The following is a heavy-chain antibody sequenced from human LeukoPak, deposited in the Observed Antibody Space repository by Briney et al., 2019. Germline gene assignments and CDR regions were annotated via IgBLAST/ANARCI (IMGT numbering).Heavy chain of an antibody. CDR3: ARGDSNSSD. D-gene: IGHD6-6*01. CDR1: GGSIRRGAYY. J-gene: IGHJ4*02. V-gene: IGHV4-31*03. CDR2: VNSTGAT. Sequence: PSETLSLTCSISGGSIRRGAYYWSWIRQYLGKGLEWIGYVNSTGATYYNPSLKGRVAISVDTSKNQFYLRLISVTAADTAVYFCARGDSNSSDWGQGTLVTVSS.